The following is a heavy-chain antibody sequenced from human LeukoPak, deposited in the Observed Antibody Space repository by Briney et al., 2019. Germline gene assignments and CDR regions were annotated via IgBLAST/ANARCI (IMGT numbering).Heavy chain of an antibody. Sequence: GGSLRLSCAASGFTFSSYSMNWVRQAPGKGLEWVSPISSSSSYIYYADSVKGRFTISRDNAKNSLYLQMNSLRAEDTAVYYCARADDYDFWSGYVSFDYWGQGTLVTVSS. D-gene: IGHD3-3*01. CDR3: ARADDYDFWSGYVSFDY. CDR2: ISSSSSYI. V-gene: IGHV3-21*01. J-gene: IGHJ4*02. CDR1: GFTFSSYS.